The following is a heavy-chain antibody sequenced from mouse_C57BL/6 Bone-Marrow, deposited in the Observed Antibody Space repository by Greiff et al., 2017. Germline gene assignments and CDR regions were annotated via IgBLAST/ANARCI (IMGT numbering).Heavy chain of an antibody. Sequence: EVMLVESGGGLVKPGGSLKLSCAASGFTFSSYAMSWVRQTPEKRLEWVATISDGGSYTYYPDNVKGRFTISRDNAKNNLYLQMSHLKSEDTAMYYCARDLFYYGFAYGGQGTLVTVSA. V-gene: IGHV5-4*01. CDR2: ISDGGSYT. J-gene: IGHJ3*01. D-gene: IGHD2-1*01. CDR3: ARDLFYYGFAY. CDR1: GFTFSSYA.